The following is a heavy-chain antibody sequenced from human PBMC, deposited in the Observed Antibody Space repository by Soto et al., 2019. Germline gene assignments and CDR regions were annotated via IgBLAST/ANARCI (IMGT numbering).Heavy chain of an antibody. CDR3: ARDVNDSSGSQGFDY. J-gene: IGHJ4*02. V-gene: IGHV4-31*03. CDR2: IHYSGDS. CDR1: GDSVSSNNYY. D-gene: IGHD3-22*01. Sequence: SETLSLTCTVIGDSVSSNNYYWSWIRQRPGKGLEWIGYIHYSGDSYDNPSLTSRITMSMDVSKNQFSLNLRSVTAADTAIYYCARDVNDSSGSQGFDYWGQGTLATAPQ.